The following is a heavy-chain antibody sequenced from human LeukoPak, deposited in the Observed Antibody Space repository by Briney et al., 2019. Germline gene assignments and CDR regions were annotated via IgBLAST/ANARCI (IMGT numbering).Heavy chain of an antibody. CDR3: AKATNYYGSGRRDAFDI. CDR2: ISSSGGST. Sequence: PGGSLRLSCAASRFTFSSYAMSWVRQAPGKGLEWVSAISSSGGSTYYADSVKGRFTISRDNSKNTLYLQMNSLRAEDTAVYYCAKATNYYGSGRRDAFDIWGQGTMVTVSS. J-gene: IGHJ3*02. D-gene: IGHD3-10*01. CDR1: RFTFSSYA. V-gene: IGHV3-23*01.